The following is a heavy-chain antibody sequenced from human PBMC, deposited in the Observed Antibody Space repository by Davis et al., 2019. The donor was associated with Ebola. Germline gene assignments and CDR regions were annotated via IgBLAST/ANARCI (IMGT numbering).Heavy chain of an antibody. CDR2: IYYSGST. J-gene: IGHJ4*02. CDR1: GGSISSSSYY. Sequence: SETLSLTCTVSGGSISSSSYYWGWIRQPPGKGPERIGSIYYSGSTYYNPSLKSRVTISVDTSKNQFSRKLSSVTAADTAVYYCASQGMTTVTSSDYWGQGTLVTVSS. V-gene: IGHV4-39*01. CDR3: ASQGMTTVTSSDY. D-gene: IGHD4-17*01.